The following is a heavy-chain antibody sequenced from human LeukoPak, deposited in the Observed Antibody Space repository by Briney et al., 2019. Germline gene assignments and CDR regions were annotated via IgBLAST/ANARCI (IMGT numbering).Heavy chain of an antibody. CDR1: GGSIKNSY. Sequence: PSETLSLTCTVSGGSIKNSYWSWTRQSPGKGLKWIGYIYDTGTTNYNPSFKSRATISVDTSKNQVSLRVNSVTAADTAVYYCARWDSSTWAFDYWGQGALVTVSS. CDR3: ARWDSSTWAFDY. CDR2: IYDTGTT. J-gene: IGHJ4*02. V-gene: IGHV4-59*01. D-gene: IGHD2/OR15-2a*01.